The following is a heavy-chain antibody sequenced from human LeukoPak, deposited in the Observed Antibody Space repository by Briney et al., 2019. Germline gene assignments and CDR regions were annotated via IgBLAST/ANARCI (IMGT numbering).Heavy chain of an antibody. V-gene: IGHV1-18*01. CDR1: GYTFDSYG. CDR3: ARGQLLGGATNNWFDP. CDR2: ISAYNGNT. D-gene: IGHD1-26*01. J-gene: IGHJ5*02. Sequence: GASVKVSCKASGYTFDSYGISWVRQAPGQGLEWMGWISAYNGNTNYAQRLQDRVTMTTDTSTSTAYMELRSLRSDDTAVYYCARGQLLGGATNNWFDPWAREPWSPSPQ.